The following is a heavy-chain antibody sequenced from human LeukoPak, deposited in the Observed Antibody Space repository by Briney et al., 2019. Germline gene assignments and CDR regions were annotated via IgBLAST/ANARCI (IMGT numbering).Heavy chain of an antibody. CDR1: VYRFTTYW. Sequence: GESLKISCKSSVYRFTTYWIGWVRQMPGKGLEWMGIIYPGDSDTRYSPSFQGQVTISADKSISTAYLQWSSLKASDTAMYYCARQDGSGTYYFDYWGQGTLVTVSS. V-gene: IGHV5-51*01. D-gene: IGHD3-10*01. CDR2: IYPGDSDT. CDR3: ARQDGSGTYYFDY. J-gene: IGHJ4*02.